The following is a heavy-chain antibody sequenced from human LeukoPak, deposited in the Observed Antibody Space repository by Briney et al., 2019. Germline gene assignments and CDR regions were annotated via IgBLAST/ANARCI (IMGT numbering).Heavy chain of an antibody. Sequence: SETLSLTCTVSGGSMSYYWSWIRQPPGKGLEWIGFIYYSGNTNYNPSLKSRVTMSVDTSKNQFSLKLSSVTAADTAVYYCARVSLVRGAPDYYFDYWGQGTLVTVSS. CDR3: ARVSLVRGAPDYYFDY. CDR2: IYYSGNT. V-gene: IGHV4-59*12. J-gene: IGHJ4*02. CDR1: GGSMSYY. D-gene: IGHD3-10*01.